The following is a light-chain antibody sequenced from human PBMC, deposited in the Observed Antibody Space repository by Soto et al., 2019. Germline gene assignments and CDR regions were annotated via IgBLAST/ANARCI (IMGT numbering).Light chain of an antibody. CDR2: GAS. Sequence: EIVLTQSPDTLSLSPGERATLSCRASESVTSSHLAWCQQKRGQAPRLLIYGASSRATDIPDRFSGSGSGTDFTLTISRLEPEDFAVYYCQHYGSSSNTFGQGTRLEIK. V-gene: IGKV3-20*01. CDR1: ESVTSSH. J-gene: IGKJ5*01. CDR3: QHYGSSSNT.